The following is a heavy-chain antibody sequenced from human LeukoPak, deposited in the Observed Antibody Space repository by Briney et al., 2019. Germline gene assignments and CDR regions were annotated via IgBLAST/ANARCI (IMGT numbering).Heavy chain of an antibody. CDR3: ARLYSSSSRFLYYFDY. V-gene: IGHV4-59*08. Sequence: SETLSLTCNVSGGSICSYYWSWIRQPPGKGLEWIGYIYYSGSTNYNPSLRRRVTIPVDTSKNQFPLKLSSVTAADTAVYYCARLYSSSSRFLYYFDYWGQGTLVTVSS. J-gene: IGHJ4*02. D-gene: IGHD6-6*01. CDR2: IYYSGST. CDR1: GGSICSYY.